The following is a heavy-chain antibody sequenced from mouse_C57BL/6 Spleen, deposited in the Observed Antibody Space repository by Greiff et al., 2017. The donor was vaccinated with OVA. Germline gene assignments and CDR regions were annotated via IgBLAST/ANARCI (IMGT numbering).Heavy chain of an antibody. J-gene: IGHJ2*01. CDR2: INYDGSST. CDR3: AREGDSFDY. V-gene: IGHV5-16*01. CDR1: GFTFSDYY. Sequence: EVKLVESEGGLVQPGSSMKLSCTASGFTFSDYYMAWVRQVPEKGLEWVANINYDGSSTYYLDSLKSRFIISRDNAKNILYLQMSSLKSEDTATYYCAREGDSFDYWGQGTTLTVSS.